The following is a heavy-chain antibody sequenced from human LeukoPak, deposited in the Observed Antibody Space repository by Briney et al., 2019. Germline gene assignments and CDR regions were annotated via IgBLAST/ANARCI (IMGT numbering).Heavy chain of an antibody. V-gene: IGHV3-23*01. D-gene: IGHD2-2*01. CDR3: ARDLSGDIVVVPAAMCLDY. J-gene: IGHJ4*02. CDR2: ISGGGDNT. CDR1: GFTFSSYA. Sequence: GGSLRLSCAASGFTFSSYAMSWVRQAPGKGLEWVSTISGGGDNTYYADSVKGRFTISRDNSKNTLYLQMNSLRAEDTAVYYCARDLSGDIVVVPAAMCLDYWGQGTLVTVSS.